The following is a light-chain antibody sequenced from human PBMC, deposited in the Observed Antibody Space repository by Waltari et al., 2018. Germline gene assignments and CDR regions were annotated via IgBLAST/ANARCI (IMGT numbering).Light chain of an antibody. CDR1: SNDVGGYKY. V-gene: IGLV2-14*03. CDR3: SSYTSSTSVI. CDR2: DVN. Sequence: QSALTQPASVSGSPGQSITISFTGTSNDVGGYKYVSWSQQHPGKAPKLLIYDVNNRPSGVSNRYAVSKTANAASLTICGLQAEDESDYFCSSYTSSTSVIFGGGTKVTVL. J-gene: IGLJ2*01.